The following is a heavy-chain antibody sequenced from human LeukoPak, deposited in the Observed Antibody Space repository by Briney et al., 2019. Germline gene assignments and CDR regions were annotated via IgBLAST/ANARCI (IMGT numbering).Heavy chain of an antibody. CDR1: GFSFSDNA. D-gene: IGHD3-22*01. CDR3: AKHLGGNYFDRSFDY. CDR2: ISSGGNT. V-gene: IGHV3-23*01. Sequence: GGSLRLSCAASGFSFSDNAMTWVRQAPGKGLEWAAVISSGGNTKYADSERGRFSISRDNSKNTLYLQMNSLRAEDTAVYYCAKHLGGNYFDRSFDYWGQGTLVTVSS. J-gene: IGHJ4*02.